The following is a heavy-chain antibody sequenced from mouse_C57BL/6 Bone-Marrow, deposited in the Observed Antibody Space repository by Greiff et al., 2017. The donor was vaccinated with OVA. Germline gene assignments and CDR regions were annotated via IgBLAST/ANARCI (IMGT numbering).Heavy chain of an antibody. D-gene: IGHD3-3*01. J-gene: IGHJ2*01. V-gene: IGHV3-6*01. CDR2: ISYDGSN. CDR1: GYSITSGYY. CDR3: AREGDQSYFDY. Sequence: EVQLVESGPGLVKPSQSLSLTCSVTGYSITSGYYWNWIRQFPGNKLEWMGYISYDGSNNYNPSLKNRISITRDTSKNQFFLKLNSVTTEDTATYYCAREGDQSYFDYWGQGTTLTVSS.